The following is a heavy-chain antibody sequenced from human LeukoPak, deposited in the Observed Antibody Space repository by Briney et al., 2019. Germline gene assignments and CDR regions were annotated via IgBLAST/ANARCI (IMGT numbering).Heavy chain of an antibody. Sequence: GGSLRLSCAASGFTFSSYAMTWVRQAPGKGLEWVSAISGSGGSTYYADSVKGRFTMSRDNSKNTLYLQMNSLRAEDTAVYYCAKETCGSGSYSPDYWGQGTLVTVSS. CDR1: GFTFSSYA. V-gene: IGHV3-23*01. D-gene: IGHD3-10*01. CDR2: ISGSGGST. J-gene: IGHJ4*02. CDR3: AKETCGSGSYSPDY.